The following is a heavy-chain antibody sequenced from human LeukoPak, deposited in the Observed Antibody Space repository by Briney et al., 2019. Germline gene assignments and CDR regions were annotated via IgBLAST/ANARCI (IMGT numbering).Heavy chain of an antibody. D-gene: IGHD4/OR15-4a*01. CDR2: IGGRIGNI. CDR3: ARETEPLDYGDSTNLDY. CDR1: GFIFSTYS. V-gene: IGHV3-21*01. Sequence: GGSLRLSCAASGFIFSTYSMNWVRQAPGKGPEWVAFIGGRIGNIYYADSVKGRFTISRDDAKSSVFLHMNSLRADDTAVYYCARETEPLDYGDSTNLDYWGQGTLVTVSS. J-gene: IGHJ4*02.